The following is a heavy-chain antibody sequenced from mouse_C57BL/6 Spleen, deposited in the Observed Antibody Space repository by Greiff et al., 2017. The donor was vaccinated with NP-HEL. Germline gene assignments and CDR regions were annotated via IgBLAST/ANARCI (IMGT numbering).Heavy chain of an antibody. Sequence: EVMLVESVAELVRPGASVKLSCTASGFNIKNTYMHWVKQRPEQGLEWIGRIDPANGNTKYAPKFQGKATITADTSSNTAYLQLSSLTSEDTAIYYCAEAVVAEGYFDYWGQGTTLTVSS. V-gene: IGHV14-3*01. D-gene: IGHD1-1*01. CDR1: GFNIKNTY. CDR3: AEAVVAEGYFDY. CDR2: IDPANGNT. J-gene: IGHJ2*01.